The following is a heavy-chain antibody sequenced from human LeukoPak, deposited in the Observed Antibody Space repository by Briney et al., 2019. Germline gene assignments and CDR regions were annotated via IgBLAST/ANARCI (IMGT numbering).Heavy chain of an antibody. J-gene: IGHJ6*02. CDR2: IIPIFGTA. CDR1: GGTFSSYA. CDR3: ARLPLRSIAVGYYGMDV. V-gene: IGHV1-69*13. Sequence: GASVKVSCKASGGTFSSYAISWVRQAPGQGLEWMGGIIPIFGTADYAQKFQVRVTITGDESTSTAYMELSSLRSEDTAVYYCARLPLRSIAVGYYGMDVWGQGTTVTVSS. D-gene: IGHD6-6*01.